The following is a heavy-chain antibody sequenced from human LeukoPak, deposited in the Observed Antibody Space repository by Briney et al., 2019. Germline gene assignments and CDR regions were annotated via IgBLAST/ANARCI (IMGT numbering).Heavy chain of an antibody. J-gene: IGHJ4*02. CDR1: GGSISSNSYF. V-gene: IGHV4-39*01. Sequence: SETLSLTCTVSGGSISSNSYFWGWIRQPPGRRLEWIGSIYYNGTTYYNPSLKSRVSISVDTSKNQLSLKLSCVTAADTSVYYCARLYVLEWLLYGNFDFWGQGTLVTVSS. CDR2: IYYNGTT. D-gene: IGHD3-3*01. CDR3: ARLYVLEWLLYGNFDF.